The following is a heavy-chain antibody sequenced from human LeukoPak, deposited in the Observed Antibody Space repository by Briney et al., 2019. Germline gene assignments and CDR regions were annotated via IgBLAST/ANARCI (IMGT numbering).Heavy chain of an antibody. CDR2: TSGSGGST. D-gene: IGHD3-10*01. V-gene: IGHV3-23*01. CDR1: GFTFSSYG. Sequence: PGGSLRLSCAASGFTFSSYGMSWVRQAPGKGLEWVSATSGSGGSTYYADSVKGRFTISRDNSKNTLYLQMNSLRAEDTAVYYCAKGHTAMVRGVTYSEHYFDYWGQGTLVTVSS. CDR3: AKGHTAMVRGVTYSEHYFDY. J-gene: IGHJ4*02.